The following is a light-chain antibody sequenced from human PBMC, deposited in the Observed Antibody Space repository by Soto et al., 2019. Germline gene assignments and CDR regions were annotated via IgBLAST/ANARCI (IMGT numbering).Light chain of an antibody. CDR1: SSDVGGYNY. CDR2: DVS. J-gene: IGLJ2*01. Sequence: QSVLTQPASVSGSPGQSITISCTGTSSDVGGYNYVSWYQQHPGKAPKLIIYDVSNRPSGVSNRFSGSKSGNTASLTISGLQADYEGEYYGSSYTSSSTLVFGGGTKLTVL. CDR3: SSYTSSSTLV. V-gene: IGLV2-14*01.